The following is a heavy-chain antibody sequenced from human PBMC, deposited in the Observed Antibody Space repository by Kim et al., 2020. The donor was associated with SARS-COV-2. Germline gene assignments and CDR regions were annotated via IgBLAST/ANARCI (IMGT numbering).Heavy chain of an antibody. Sequence: GGSLRLSCAASGFTFSSYAMSWVRQAPGKGLEWVSAISGSGGSTYYADSVKGRFTISRDNSKNTLYLQMNSLRAEDTAVYYCAKDLYYYDSSGYGAFDIWGQGTMVTVSS. D-gene: IGHD3-22*01. CDR2: ISGSGGST. J-gene: IGHJ3*02. CDR1: GFTFSSYA. V-gene: IGHV3-23*01. CDR3: AKDLYYYDSSGYGAFDI.